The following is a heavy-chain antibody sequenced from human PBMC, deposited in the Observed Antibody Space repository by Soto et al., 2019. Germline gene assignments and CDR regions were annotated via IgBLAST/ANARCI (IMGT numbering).Heavy chain of an antibody. CDR3: AREVFSSWYFDY. J-gene: IGHJ4*02. D-gene: IGHD6-13*01. CDR2: IWYDGSNK. Sequence: GGSLRLSCAASGFTFSSYGMHWVRQAPGKGLEWVAVIWYDGSNKYYADSVKGRFTISRDNSKNTLYLQMNSLRAEDTAVYYCAREVFSSWYFDYWGQGTLVTVSS. CDR1: GFTFSSYG. V-gene: IGHV3-33*01.